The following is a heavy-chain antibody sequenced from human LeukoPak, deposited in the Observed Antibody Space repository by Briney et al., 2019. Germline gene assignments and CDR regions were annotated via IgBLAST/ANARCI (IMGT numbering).Heavy chain of an antibody. J-gene: IGHJ6*03. Sequence: GASVKVSCKASGGTFSSYAISWVRQAPGQGLEWMGGIIPIFGTANYAQKFQGRVTITADESTSTAYMELSSLRSEDTAVYYCARGGELEPKVYYYYMDVWGKGTTVTVSS. CDR2: IIPIFGTA. CDR1: GGTFSSYA. D-gene: IGHD1-1*01. CDR3: ARGGELEPKVYYYYMDV. V-gene: IGHV1-69*01.